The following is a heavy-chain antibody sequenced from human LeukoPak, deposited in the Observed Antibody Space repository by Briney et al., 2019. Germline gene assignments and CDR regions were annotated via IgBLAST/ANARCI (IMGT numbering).Heavy chain of an antibody. CDR2: ISGSGGST. D-gene: IGHD6-19*01. V-gene: IGHV3-23*01. CDR1: GFTFSTYS. J-gene: IGHJ4*02. Sequence: GGSLRLSCAASGFTFSTYSMNWVRQAPGKGLEWVSAISGSGGSTYYADSVKGRFTISRDNSKNTLYLQMNSLRAEDTAVYYCAKAIAVAWNPFDYWGQGTLVTVSS. CDR3: AKAIAVAWNPFDY.